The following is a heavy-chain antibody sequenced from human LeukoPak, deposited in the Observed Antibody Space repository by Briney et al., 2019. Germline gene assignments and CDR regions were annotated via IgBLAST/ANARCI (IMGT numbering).Heavy chain of an antibody. CDR1: GFTFSNYA. CDR2: ITYDGGKE. Sequence: EGSLRLSCAASGFTFSNYAMHWVRQAPGKGLEWVAVITYDGGKEYYADSVKGRFTISRDNSKSTLYLQMNSLRAEDTAVYFCARDQTGNYCINYWGQGTLVTVSS. CDR3: ARDQTGNYCINY. V-gene: IGHV3-30-3*01. D-gene: IGHD1-26*01. J-gene: IGHJ4*02.